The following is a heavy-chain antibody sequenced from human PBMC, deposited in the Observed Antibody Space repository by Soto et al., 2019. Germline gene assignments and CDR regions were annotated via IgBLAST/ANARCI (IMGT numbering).Heavy chain of an antibody. J-gene: IGHJ5*02. Sequence: LSLTCTVSGGSISSGAYYWSWIRQHPGRGLEWIGYIYYSGSTYYNPSLKSRVTISVDTSKSQFSLKLSSVTAADTAVYYCARVRSGVGYNWFDPWGQGTLVTVSS. CDR1: GGSISSGAYY. CDR3: ARVRSGVGYNWFDP. V-gene: IGHV4-31*03. CDR2: IYYSGST. D-gene: IGHD3-16*01.